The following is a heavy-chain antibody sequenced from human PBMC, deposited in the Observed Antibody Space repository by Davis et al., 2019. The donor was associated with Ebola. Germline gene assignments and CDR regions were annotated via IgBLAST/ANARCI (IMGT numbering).Heavy chain of an antibody. Sequence: SETLSLTCAVSGGSISSGGYSWSWIRQPPGKGLEWIGYIYHSGSTYYNPSLKSRVTISVDTSKNQFSLKLSSVTAADTAVYYCARGGFGGSYLFYYYGMDVWGQGTTVTVSS. V-gene: IGHV4-30-2*01. J-gene: IGHJ6*02. D-gene: IGHD1-26*01. CDR3: ARGGFGGSYLFYYYGMDV. CDR1: GGSISSGGYS. CDR2: IYHSGST.